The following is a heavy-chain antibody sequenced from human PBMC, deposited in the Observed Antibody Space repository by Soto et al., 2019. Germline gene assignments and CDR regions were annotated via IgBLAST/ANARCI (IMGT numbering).Heavy chain of an antibody. Sequence: SETLSLTCAVSGGSISSGGYSWSWIRQPPGKGLEWIGYIYHSGSTYYNPSLKSRLTITNDTSKDQVVLAMTNMDPLDTATYFCAHSQRGPRDFWGQGILVTVSS. CDR3: AHSQRGPRDF. J-gene: IGHJ4*02. V-gene: IGHV4-30-2*02. CDR2: IYHSGST. CDR1: GGSISSGGYS. D-gene: IGHD5-12*01.